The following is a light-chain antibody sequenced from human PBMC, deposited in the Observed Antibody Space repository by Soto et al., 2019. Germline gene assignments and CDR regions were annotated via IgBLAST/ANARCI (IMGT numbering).Light chain of an antibody. CDR3: AAWDGSLDGHVV. CDR1: NSNIGSNT. J-gene: IGLJ7*01. CDR2: NNI. V-gene: IGLV1-44*01. Sequence: QPVLTQPPSASGTPGQKVTISCSGSNSNIGSNTVSWFQQLPGRAPKLLLYNNIYRPPGVPDRFSGSKSGTSVSLAISGLQSEDEADYYCAAWDGSLDGHVVFGGGTQLTVL.